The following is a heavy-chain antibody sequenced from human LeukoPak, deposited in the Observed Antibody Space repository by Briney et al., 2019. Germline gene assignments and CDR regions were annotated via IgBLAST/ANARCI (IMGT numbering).Heavy chain of an antibody. V-gene: IGHV4-61*02. Sequence: SETLSLTCTVSGGSISSGSYYWSWIRQPAGKGLEWIGRIYTSGSTNYNPSLKSRVTISVDTSKNQISLKLSSVTAADTAVYYCARVSSWDAFDIWGQGTMVTVSS. J-gene: IGHJ3*02. CDR1: GGSISSGSYY. CDR3: ARVSSWDAFDI. D-gene: IGHD6-13*01. CDR2: IYTSGST.